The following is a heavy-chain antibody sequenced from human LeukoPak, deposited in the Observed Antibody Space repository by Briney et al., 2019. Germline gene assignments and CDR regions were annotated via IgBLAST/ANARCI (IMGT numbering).Heavy chain of an antibody. D-gene: IGHD6-19*01. J-gene: IGHJ5*02. CDR2: INPSGGST. CDR1: GYTFTSYY. V-gene: IGHV1-46*01. CDR3: ARGVIAVAGPNWFDP. Sequence: ASVKVSCKASGYTFTSYYMHWVRQAPGQGLEWMGIINPSGGSTSYAQKFQGRVTMTRDMSTSTVYMELSSLRSEDTAVYYCARGVIAVAGPNWFDPWGQGTLVTVSS.